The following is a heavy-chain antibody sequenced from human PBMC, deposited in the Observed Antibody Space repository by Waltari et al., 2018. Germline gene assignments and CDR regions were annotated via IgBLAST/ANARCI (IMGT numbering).Heavy chain of an antibody. Sequence: QVQLVQSGAEVKKPGASVKGSCKASGYTFTGYEMTWGRRAPGQGLEWMGWINPNSGGTNYAQKFQGRVTMTRDTSISTAYMELSRLRSDDTAVYYCARSSTVTSYYYYYMDVWGKGTTVTVSS. V-gene: IGHV1-2*02. CDR3: ARSSTVTSYYYYYMDV. J-gene: IGHJ6*03. D-gene: IGHD4-17*01. CDR2: INPNSGGT. CDR1: GYTFTGYE.